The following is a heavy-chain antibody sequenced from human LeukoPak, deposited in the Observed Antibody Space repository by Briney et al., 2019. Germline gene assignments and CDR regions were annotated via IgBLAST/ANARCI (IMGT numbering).Heavy chain of an antibody. Sequence: GGSLRLSCAGSGFTFSSYEMNWVRQAPGKGLEWVSYISSSGSTIYYADSVKGRFTISRDNAKNSLYLQMNSLRAEDTAVYYCAKSHSSSWYSGGYWGQGTLVTVSS. J-gene: IGHJ4*02. V-gene: IGHV3-48*03. CDR3: AKSHSSSWYSGGY. CDR2: ISSSGSTI. D-gene: IGHD6-13*01. CDR1: GFTFSSYE.